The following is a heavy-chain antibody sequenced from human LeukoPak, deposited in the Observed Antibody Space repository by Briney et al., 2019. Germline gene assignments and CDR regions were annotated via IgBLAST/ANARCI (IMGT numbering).Heavy chain of an antibody. CDR2: IYYSGST. D-gene: IGHD4-17*01. J-gene: IGHJ4*02. Sequence: SETLSLTCTVSGGSISSGDYYWSWIRQPPGKGLEWIGYIYYSGSTNYNPSLKSRVTISVDTSKNQFSLKLSSVTAADTAVYYCASRSLNGDYVIFDYWGQGTLVTVSS. CDR1: GGSISSGDYY. V-gene: IGHV4-61*08. CDR3: ASRSLNGDYVIFDY.